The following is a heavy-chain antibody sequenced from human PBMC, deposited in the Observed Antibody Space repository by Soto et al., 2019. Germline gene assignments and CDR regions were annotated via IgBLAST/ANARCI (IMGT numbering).Heavy chain of an antibody. CDR2: ISSSGSTI. CDR1: GFTXSDYY. CDR3: ARDVLGYCSGGSCYGEVYVFDI. Sequence: PXGSLRLSCAASGFTXSDYYMSWIRQAPGKGLEWVSYISSSGSTIYYADSVKGRFTISRDNAKNSLYLQMNSLRAEDTAVYYCARDVLGYCSGGSCYGEVYVFDIWGQGTMVTVSS. J-gene: IGHJ3*02. V-gene: IGHV3-11*01. D-gene: IGHD2-15*01.